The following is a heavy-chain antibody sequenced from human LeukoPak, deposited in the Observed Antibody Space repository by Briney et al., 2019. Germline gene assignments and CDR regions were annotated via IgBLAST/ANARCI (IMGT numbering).Heavy chain of an antibody. V-gene: IGHV3-23*01. Sequence: PGGSLRLSCAASGFTFSSYAMSWVRQAPGKGLEGVSAISGSGGSTYYAVSVKGRFTISREHSTNPLYLQMNSLTAEDTAVSYCAKAPRQSCSGATCYPLDYWGQGTLVTVSS. CDR2: ISGSGGST. J-gene: IGHJ4*02. D-gene: IGHD2-15*01. CDR3: AKAPRQSCSGATCYPLDY. CDR1: GFTFSSYA.